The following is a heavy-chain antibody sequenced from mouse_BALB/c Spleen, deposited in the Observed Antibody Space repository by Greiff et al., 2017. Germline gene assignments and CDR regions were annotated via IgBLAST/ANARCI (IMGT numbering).Heavy chain of an antibody. J-gene: IGHJ4*01. D-gene: IGHD1-1*02. V-gene: IGHV1S126*01. CDR2: IDPSDSET. CDR1: GYSFTSYW. Sequence: QVQLKQSGPQLVRPGASVKISCKASGYSFTSYWMHWVKQRPGQGLEWIGMIDPSDSETRLNQKFKDKATLTVDKSSSTAYMQLSSPTSEDSAVYYCASYGHYYAMDYWGQGTSVTVSS. CDR3: ASYGHYYAMDY.